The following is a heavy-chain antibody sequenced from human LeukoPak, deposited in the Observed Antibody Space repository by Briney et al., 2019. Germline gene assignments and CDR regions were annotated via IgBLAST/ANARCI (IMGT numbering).Heavy chain of an antibody. CDR3: ARSYSSSWYIGY. CDR1: GYTSTGYY. Sequence: ASVKVSCKASGYTSTGYYMHWVRQAPGQGLEWMGWINPNSGGTNYAQKFQGRVTMTRDTSISTAYMELSRLRSDDTAVYYCARSYSSSWYIGYWGQGTLVTVSS. CDR2: INPNSGGT. D-gene: IGHD6-13*01. V-gene: IGHV1-2*02. J-gene: IGHJ4*02.